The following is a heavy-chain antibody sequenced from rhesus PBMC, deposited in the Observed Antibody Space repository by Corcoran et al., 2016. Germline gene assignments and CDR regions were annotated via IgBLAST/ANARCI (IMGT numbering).Heavy chain of an antibody. J-gene: IGHJ4*01. CDR3: ARDRIYYYFDY. Sequence: QVQLQESGPGVVKPSETLSLTCAVSGGSISDSYRWSWIRQPPGKGLEWIGYIYGSSTSTNYNPSLKSRVTISRDTSKNQFSLKLSSVPAADTAVYYCARDRIYYYFDYWGQGVLVTVSS. CDR1: GGSISDSYR. CDR2: IYGSSTST. V-gene: IGHV4S10*01. D-gene: IGHD2-2*01.